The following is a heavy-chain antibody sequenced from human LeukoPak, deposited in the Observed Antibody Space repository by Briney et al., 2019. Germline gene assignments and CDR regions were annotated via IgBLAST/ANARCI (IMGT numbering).Heavy chain of an antibody. Sequence: ASVKVSCKASGYTFTGYYMHWVRQAPGQGLEWMGRINPNSGGTNYAQKFQGRVTMTRDTSISTAYMALSRLRSDDTAVYYCATAAAGTGFDYWGQGTLVTVSS. CDR2: INPNSGGT. CDR3: ATAAAGTGFDY. J-gene: IGHJ4*02. CDR1: GYTFTGYY. V-gene: IGHV1-2*06. D-gene: IGHD6-13*01.